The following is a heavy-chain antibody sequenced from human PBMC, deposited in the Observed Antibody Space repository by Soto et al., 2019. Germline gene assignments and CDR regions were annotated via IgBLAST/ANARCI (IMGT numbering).Heavy chain of an antibody. CDR2: INAGNGNT. CDR3: ARSQQWLEFVC. CDR1: GYTFTSYA. J-gene: IGHJ4*02. V-gene: IGHV1-3*01. Sequence: ASLKVSCKTSGYTFTSYAMHCVRQAPGQRLELMGWINAGNGNTKYSQKLQGRVTITRDTSASTAYMELSSLRSEDTAVYYCARSQQWLEFVCWGQGTLVTVSS. D-gene: IGHD6-19*01.